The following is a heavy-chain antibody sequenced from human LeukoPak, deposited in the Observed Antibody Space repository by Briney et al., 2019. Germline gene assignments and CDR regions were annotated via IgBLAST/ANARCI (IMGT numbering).Heavy chain of an antibody. CDR1: GFTFGDYA. D-gene: IGHD6-13*01. CDR2: IRNKGYGGTT. Sequence: GGSLRLSCTASGFTFGDYAMSWVRQAPGEGLEWVGFIRNKGYGGTTEYAASVKGRFTISRDDSKSIAYLQMNSLKTEDTAVYYCTRYRSSSWPANWFDPWGQGTLVTVSS. J-gene: IGHJ5*02. CDR3: TRYRSSSWPANWFDP. V-gene: IGHV3-49*04.